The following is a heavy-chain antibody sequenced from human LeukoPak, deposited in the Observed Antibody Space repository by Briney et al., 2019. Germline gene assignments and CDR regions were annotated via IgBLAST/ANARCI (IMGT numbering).Heavy chain of an antibody. Sequence: GGSPRLSCAASGFTFSSYAMHRVRQAPGKGLEWVAVIRYDGSDKYYGDSVKGRFTISRDNSKNTLYLQMNSLRPEDTAVYYCAKDWALYRDYVAYFESWGQGTLVTVSS. CDR3: AKDWALYRDYVAYFES. D-gene: IGHD4-17*01. CDR1: GFTFSSYA. V-gene: IGHV3-30*18. J-gene: IGHJ5*01. CDR2: IRYDGSDK.